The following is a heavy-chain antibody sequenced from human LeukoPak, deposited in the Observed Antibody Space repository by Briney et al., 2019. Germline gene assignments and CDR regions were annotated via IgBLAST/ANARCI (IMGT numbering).Heavy chain of an antibody. V-gene: IGHV5-51*01. Sequence: GESLKISCKGSGYSFTNYWIGWVRQMAGKGLEWMGIIFPGDSDTRYSPSFQGQVTISADKSISTAYLQWSSLKASDTAMYYCARPAISSGWYPGYWGQGTLVTVSS. D-gene: IGHD6-19*01. CDR2: IFPGDSDT. J-gene: IGHJ4*02. CDR3: ARPAISSGWYPGY. CDR1: GYSFTNYW.